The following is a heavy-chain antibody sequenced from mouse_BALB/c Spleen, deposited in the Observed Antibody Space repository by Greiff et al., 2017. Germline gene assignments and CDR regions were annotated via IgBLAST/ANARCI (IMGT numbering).Heavy chain of an antibody. J-gene: IGHJ2*01. D-gene: IGHD1-1*01. CDR3: ARSLPITTVVGYLDY. CDR1: GDSISSGY. V-gene: IGHV3-8*02. CDR2: ISYSGST. Sequence: EVKLVESGPSLVKPSQTLSLTCSVTGDSISSGYWNWFRQFPGNKLEYMGYISYSGSTYYNPSLKSRISITRDTSKNQYYLQLNSVTTEDTATYYCARSLPITTVVGYLDYWGQGTTLTVSS.